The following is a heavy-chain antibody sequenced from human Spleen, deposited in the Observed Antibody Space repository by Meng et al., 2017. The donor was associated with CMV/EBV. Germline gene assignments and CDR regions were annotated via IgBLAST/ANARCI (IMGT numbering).Heavy chain of an antibody. CDR2: IKQDGSEK. Sequence: GESLKISCAASGFTFSHYAMHWVRQAPGKGLEWVANIKQDGSEKYYVDSVKGRFTISRDNAKNSLYLQMNSLRAEDTAVYYCARDPPFYDFWSGPDYWGQGTLVTVSS. J-gene: IGHJ4*02. D-gene: IGHD3-3*01. V-gene: IGHV3-7*01. CDR1: GFTFSHYA. CDR3: ARDPPFYDFWSGPDY.